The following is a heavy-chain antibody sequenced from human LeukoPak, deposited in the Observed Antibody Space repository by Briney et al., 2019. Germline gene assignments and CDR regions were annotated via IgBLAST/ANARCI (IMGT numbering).Heavy chain of an antibody. CDR1: GGSISSYY. Sequence: SETLSLTCTVSGGSISSYYWSWIRQPAGKGLEWIGRIYTSGSTNYNPSLKSRVTISVDTSKNQFSLKLSSVTAADTAVYYCARTYYDFWSGYSTPTADRFDPWGQGTLVTVSS. V-gene: IGHV4-4*07. CDR3: ARTYYDFWSGYSTPTADRFDP. J-gene: IGHJ5*02. D-gene: IGHD3-3*01. CDR2: IYTSGST.